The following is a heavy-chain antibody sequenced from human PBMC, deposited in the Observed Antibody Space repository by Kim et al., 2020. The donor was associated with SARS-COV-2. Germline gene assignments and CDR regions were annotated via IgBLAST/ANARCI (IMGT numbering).Heavy chain of an antibody. J-gene: IGHJ5*02. CDR2: T. V-gene: IGHV3-23*01. Sequence: TYDADSRKRRYTMSRDNSTNKLYLQMDSVRAEDTAVDYCAKSLRFDPWGQGTLVTVSS. CDR3: AKSLRFDP.